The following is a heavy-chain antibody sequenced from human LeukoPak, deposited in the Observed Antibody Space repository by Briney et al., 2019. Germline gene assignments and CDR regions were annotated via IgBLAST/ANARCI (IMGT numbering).Heavy chain of an antibody. CDR3: ARAAYLKSFLVGIVATYAFDI. V-gene: IGHV4-4*07. CDR1: GGSISSYY. Sequence: SETLSLTCTVSGGSISSYYWSWIRQPAGKGLEWIGRIYTSGSTNYNPSLKSRVTMSVDTSKNQSSLKLSSVTAADTAVYYCARAAYLKSFLVGIVATYAFDIWGQGTMVTVSS. CDR2: IYTSGST. J-gene: IGHJ3*02. D-gene: IGHD5-12*01.